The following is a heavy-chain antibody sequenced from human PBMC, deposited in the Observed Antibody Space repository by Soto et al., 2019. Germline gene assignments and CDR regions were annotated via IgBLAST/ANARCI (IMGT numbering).Heavy chain of an antibody. CDR3: ARSWKEYQLPDYYYYYMDV. J-gene: IGHJ6*03. CDR2: IYSGGST. D-gene: IGHD2-2*01. CDR1: GFTVSSNY. V-gene: IGHV3-53*04. Sequence: GGSLRLSCAASGFTVSSNYMSWVRQAPGKGLEWVSVIYSGGSTYYADSVKGRFTISRHNSKHTLYLQMNSLRAEDTAVYYCARSWKEYQLPDYYYYYMDVWGKGTTVTVSS.